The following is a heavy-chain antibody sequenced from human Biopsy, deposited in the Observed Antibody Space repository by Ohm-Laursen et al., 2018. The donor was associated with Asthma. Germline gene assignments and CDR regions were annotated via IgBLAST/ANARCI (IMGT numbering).Heavy chain of an antibody. Sequence: SLRLSCAASGFAVSRDHIFWVRQAPGKGLEWVSVIYSGGTSRTADSVRGRFTISRDYSKNTLYLQMHSLRAEDTAVYYCARGDSSNWSHYYFDYWGQGTLVTVSS. D-gene: IGHD3-22*01. J-gene: IGHJ4*02. CDR1: GFAVSRDH. V-gene: IGHV3-53*01. CDR3: ARGDSSNWSHYYFDY. CDR2: IYSGGTS.